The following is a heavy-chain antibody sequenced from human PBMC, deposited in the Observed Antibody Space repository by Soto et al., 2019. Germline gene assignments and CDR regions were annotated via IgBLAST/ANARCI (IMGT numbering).Heavy chain of an antibody. CDR2: VGPDGSAN. V-gene: IGHV3-7*01. CDR3: SRNICSRTAGCVN. J-gene: IGHJ4*02. Sequence: EVQLVESGGDLVQPGGSLRLSCAASGFPFSTYLMSWVRQTPGKGLEWVANVGPDGSANYYLGSVKGRFTISRDNAKNSLYLQMDRLRVEDTAIYYCSRNICSRTAGCVNWGQGTLVIVSS. D-gene: IGHD2-2*01. CDR1: GFPFSTYL.